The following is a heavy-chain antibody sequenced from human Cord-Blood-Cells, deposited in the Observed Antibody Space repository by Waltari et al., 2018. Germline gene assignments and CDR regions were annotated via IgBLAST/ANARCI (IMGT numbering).Heavy chain of an antibody. J-gene: IGHJ5*02. CDR3: ARGHAPYTSSGWFDP. Sequence: QVQLQQWGAGLLKPSETLSLTCAVYGGSFSGYYWSWFRQPPGKGLEWIGEINHSGSTNYNPSLKSRVTISVDTSKNQFSLKLSSVTAADTAVYYCARGHAPYTSSGWFDPWGQGTLVTVSS. CDR2: INHSGST. CDR1: GGSFSGYY. V-gene: IGHV4-34*01. D-gene: IGHD6-6*01.